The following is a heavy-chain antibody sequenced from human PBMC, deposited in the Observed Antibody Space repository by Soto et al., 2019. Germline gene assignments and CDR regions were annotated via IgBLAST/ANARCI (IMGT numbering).Heavy chain of an antibody. V-gene: IGHV3-30-3*01. CDR2: ISYDGSNK. CDR1: GFTFSSYA. Sequence: QVQLVESGGGVVQPGRSLRLSCAASGFTFSSYAMHWVRQAPGKGLEWVAVISYDGSNKYYADSVKGRFTISRDNSKDTLYLPMSSLRAEDTAVSYCARDPYLGPIGRIAVAATVAFAIWGQGTMVTVSS. D-gene: IGHD6-19*01. CDR3: ARDPYLGPIGRIAVAATVAFAI. J-gene: IGHJ3*02.